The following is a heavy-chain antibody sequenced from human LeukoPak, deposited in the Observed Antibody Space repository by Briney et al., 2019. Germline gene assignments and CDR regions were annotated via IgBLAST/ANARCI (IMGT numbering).Heavy chain of an antibody. CDR3: AELGITMIGGV. J-gene: IGHJ6*04. Sequence: VGSLRLSCAASGFTFSSYWMSWVRQAPGKGLEWVANIKQDGSEKYYVDSVKGRFTISRDNAKNSLYLQMNSLRAEDTAVYYCAELGITMIGGVWGKGTTVTISS. V-gene: IGHV3-7*01. D-gene: IGHD3-10*02. CDR1: GFTFSSYW. CDR2: IKQDGSEK.